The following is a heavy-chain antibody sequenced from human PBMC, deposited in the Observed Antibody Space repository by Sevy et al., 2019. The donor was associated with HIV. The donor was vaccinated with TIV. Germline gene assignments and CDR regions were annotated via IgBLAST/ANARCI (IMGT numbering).Heavy chain of an antibody. D-gene: IGHD3-10*01. J-gene: IGHJ4*02. CDR3: AKDTPFFYYASGNYYFEGIFDH. V-gene: IGHV3-23*01. Sequence: GGSLRLSCVASGFSFSSYAMAWVRQTPGKGLEWVSAITVSGSRTYYADSVKGRFTISRDNSQNILYLQMDSLRVEDTASYYCAKDTPFFYYASGNYYFEGIFDHWGQGVLVTVSS. CDR1: GFSFSSYA. CDR2: ITVSGSRT.